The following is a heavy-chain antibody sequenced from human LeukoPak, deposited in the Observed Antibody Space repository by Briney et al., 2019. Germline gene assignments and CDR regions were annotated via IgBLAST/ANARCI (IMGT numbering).Heavy chain of an antibody. Sequence: PSETLSLTCTVSGDSISSGSYYWSWIRQPAGKGLEWIGRIYTSGSTNYNPSLKSRVTLSVDTSKNQFSLKLSSVTAADTAVYYCARGRSLLYGSGSYSPWGQGTLVTVSS. V-gene: IGHV4-61*02. CDR3: ARGRSLLYGSGSYSP. CDR2: IYTSGST. J-gene: IGHJ5*02. CDR1: GDSISSGSYY. D-gene: IGHD3-10*01.